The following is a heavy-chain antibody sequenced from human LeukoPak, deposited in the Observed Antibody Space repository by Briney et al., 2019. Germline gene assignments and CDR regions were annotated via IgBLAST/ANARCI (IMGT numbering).Heavy chain of an antibody. CDR2: ISSSSSTI. CDR3: ASYPPYDGSTLRAFDI. V-gene: IGHV3-48*02. CDR1: GFTFSSYS. J-gene: IGHJ3*02. Sequence: GGSLRLSCAASGFTFSSYSMNWVRQAPGKGLEWVSYISSSSSTIYYADSVKGRFTISRDNAKNSLYLQMNSLRDEDTAVYYCASYPPYDGSTLRAFDIWGQGTMVTVSS. D-gene: IGHD3-22*01.